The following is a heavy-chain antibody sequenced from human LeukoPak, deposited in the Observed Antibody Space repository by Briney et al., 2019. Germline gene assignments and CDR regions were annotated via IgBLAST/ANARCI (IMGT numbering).Heavy chain of an antibody. CDR1: GGTFSSYT. J-gene: IGHJ4*02. CDR3: ARDKEGSSGWTPYYFDY. Sequence: ASVKVSCKASGGTFSSYTISWVRQAPGQGLEWMGRIIPILGIVNYAQKFQGRVTITADKSTSTAYMELSSLRSEDTAVYYCARDKEGSSGWTPYYFDYWGQGTLVTVSS. V-gene: IGHV1-69*04. D-gene: IGHD6-19*01. CDR2: IIPILGIV.